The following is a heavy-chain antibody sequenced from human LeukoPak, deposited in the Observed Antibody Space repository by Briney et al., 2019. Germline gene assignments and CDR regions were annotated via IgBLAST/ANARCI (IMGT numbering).Heavy chain of an antibody. CDR1: GYSFTSYW. J-gene: IGHJ4*02. CDR2: IYPGDSDT. V-gene: IGHV5-51*01. CDR3: ARRGCNGGSCYAY. Sequence: HGESLKISCKGSGYSFTSYWIGWVRQKPGKGLEWMGIIYPGDSDTRYSPSFQGQVTISADKSISTAYLQWSSLGASDTAMYYCARRGCNGGSCYAYWGQGTLVTVSS. D-gene: IGHD2-15*01.